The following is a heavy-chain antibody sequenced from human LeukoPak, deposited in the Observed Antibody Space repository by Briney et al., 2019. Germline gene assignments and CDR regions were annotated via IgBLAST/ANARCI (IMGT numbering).Heavy chain of an antibody. CDR2: INPNSGGT. D-gene: IGHD3-16*02. Sequence: ASVKVSCKASGYTFTSYGISWVRQAPGQGLEWMGWINPNSGGTNYAQKFQGRVTMTRDTSISTAYMELSRLRSDDTAVYYCARDHDYVWGSYPLDYWGQGTLVTVSS. CDR3: ARDHDYVWGSYPLDY. V-gene: IGHV1-2*02. J-gene: IGHJ4*02. CDR1: GYTFTSYG.